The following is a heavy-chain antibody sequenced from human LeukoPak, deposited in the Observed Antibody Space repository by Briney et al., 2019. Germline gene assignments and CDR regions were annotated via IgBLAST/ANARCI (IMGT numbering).Heavy chain of an antibody. D-gene: IGHD3-16*01. V-gene: IGHV3-23*01. J-gene: IGHJ4*02. Sequence: PGGFLRLSCAASGFTFSSYAMSWVRQAPGKGLEWVSSISDSGGTTFYADSVKGRFTISRDNSKNTLYLQMNSLRAEETAVYYCAKGGGQTFDYWGQGTLVTVSS. CDR1: GFTFSSYA. CDR3: AKGGGQTFDY. CDR2: ISDSGGTT.